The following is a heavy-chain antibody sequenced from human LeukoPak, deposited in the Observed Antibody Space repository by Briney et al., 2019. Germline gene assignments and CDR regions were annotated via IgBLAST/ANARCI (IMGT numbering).Heavy chain of an antibody. D-gene: IGHD3-10*01. V-gene: IGHV3-30*18. CDR2: ISYDGSNR. Sequence: GGSLRLSCAASGFTFSRYGMHWVRQAPDKGLEWVAVISYDGSNRYYADSVKGRFTISRGNSKNTLYLQMDSLRAEDTAVYFCAKDLSPGPLWPKPDYWGQGTMVTVSS. J-gene: IGHJ4*02. CDR1: GFTFSRYG. CDR3: AKDLSPGPLWPKPDY.